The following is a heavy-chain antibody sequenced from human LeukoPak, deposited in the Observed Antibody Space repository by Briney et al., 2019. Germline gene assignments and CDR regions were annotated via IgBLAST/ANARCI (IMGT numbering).Heavy chain of an antibody. CDR1: GYTFTTYG. Sequence: GASVKVSCKASGYTFTTYGITWVRQAPGQGLEWMGWISAYNGNTNYAQKFQGRVTLTTDTSTSTAYMELRSLRSDDTAVYYCAGGHWEGSGSYYHDQDSWGQGTLVTVSS. CDR2: ISAYNGNT. CDR3: AGGHWEGSGSYYHDQDS. D-gene: IGHD3-10*01. J-gene: IGHJ4*02. V-gene: IGHV1-18*01.